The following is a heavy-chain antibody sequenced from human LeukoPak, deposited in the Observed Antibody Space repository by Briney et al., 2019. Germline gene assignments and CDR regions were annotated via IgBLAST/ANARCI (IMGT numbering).Heavy chain of an antibody. Sequence: SGGSLRLSCAASGFTFSSHSMNWVRQAPGKGLEWVSSISSSSSYIYYADSVKGRFTISRDNAKNSLYLQMNSLRAEDTAVYYCARDGLLLWRVRLRDSSGYSRTGPAFDIWGQGTMVTVSS. J-gene: IGHJ3*02. CDR1: GFTFSSHS. CDR2: ISSSSSYI. CDR3: ARDGLLLWRVRLRDSSGYSRTGPAFDI. D-gene: IGHD3-22*01. V-gene: IGHV3-21*01.